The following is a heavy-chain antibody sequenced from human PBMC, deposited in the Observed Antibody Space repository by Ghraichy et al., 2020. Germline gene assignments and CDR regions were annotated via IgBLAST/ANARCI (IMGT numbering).Heavy chain of an antibody. CDR1: GYIFSNYA. CDR3: AKDERRGYNNYGWFDP. V-gene: IGHV3-23*01. CDR2: ISGGGDKI. D-gene: IGHD5-24*01. Sequence: GGSLRLSCAASGYIFSNYAMSWVRQAPGKGLEWVAAISGGGDKIYYADSVKGRFTISRDNSKGLLYLQMNSLRAEDTAVYSCAKDERRGYNNYGWFDPWGQGTLVTVSS. J-gene: IGHJ5*02.